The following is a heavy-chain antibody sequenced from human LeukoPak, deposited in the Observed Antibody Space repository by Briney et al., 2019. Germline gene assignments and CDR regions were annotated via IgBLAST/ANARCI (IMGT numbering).Heavy chain of an antibody. V-gene: IGHV4-39*07. CDR1: GGSISSSKYY. D-gene: IGHD1-26*01. CDR3: ARDVGATPGYFDY. Sequence: SETLSLTCTVSGGSISSSKYYWGWIRQPPGKGLEWIGSISYSGSTYHNPSLKSRVTISVDTSKNQFSLNLSSVTAADTAVYYCARDVGATPGYFDYWGQGTLVTVSS. CDR2: ISYSGST. J-gene: IGHJ4*02.